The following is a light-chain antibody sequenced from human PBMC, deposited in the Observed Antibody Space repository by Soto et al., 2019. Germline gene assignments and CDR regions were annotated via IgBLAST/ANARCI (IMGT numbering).Light chain of an antibody. Sequence: DIQLTQSPSFLSASVGDRVTITCRASQGISSYLAWYQQKPGQAPKLLIYVASTLQSGVPSRFSGSGSGTEFTLTISSLQPEDFATYYCQQLDNYPRTFGQGTKVEIK. CDR1: QGISSY. J-gene: IGKJ1*01. CDR3: QQLDNYPRT. CDR2: VAS. V-gene: IGKV1-9*01.